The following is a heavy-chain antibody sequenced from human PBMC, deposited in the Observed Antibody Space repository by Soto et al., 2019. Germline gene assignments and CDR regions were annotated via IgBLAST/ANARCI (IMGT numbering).Heavy chain of an antibody. CDR3: ASQGSWYWTPLDY. V-gene: IGHV4-59*01. D-gene: IGHD6-13*01. Sequence: SETLSLTCTVSGGSISSYYWGWVRQPPGKGLEWIGSIYYSGSTNYNPSLKSRVTISVDTSKNQFSLKLSSVTAADTAVYYCASQGSWYWTPLDYWGQGTLVTVSS. CDR1: GGSISSYY. J-gene: IGHJ4*02. CDR2: IYYSGST.